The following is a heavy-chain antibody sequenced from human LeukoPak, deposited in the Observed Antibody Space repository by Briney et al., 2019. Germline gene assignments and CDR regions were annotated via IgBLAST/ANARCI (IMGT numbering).Heavy chain of an antibody. CDR2: ISYDGSNK. CDR3: ARDLVPRVTLWGGFDY. CDR1: GFTFSSYA. Sequence: GGSLRLSCAASGFTFSSYAMHWVRQAPGKGLEWVAVISYDGSNKYYADSVKGRFTTSRDNSKNTLYLQMNSLRAEDTAVYYCARDLVPRVTLWGGFDYWGQGTLVTVSS. D-gene: IGHD2-21*02. J-gene: IGHJ4*02. V-gene: IGHV3-30*04.